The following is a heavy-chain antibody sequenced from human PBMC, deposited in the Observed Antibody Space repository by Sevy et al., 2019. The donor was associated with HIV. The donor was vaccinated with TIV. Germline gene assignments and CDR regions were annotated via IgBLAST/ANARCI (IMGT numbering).Heavy chain of an antibody. CDR2: IKQDGSEK. CDR1: GFTFSSYW. CDR3: AGEIPYSSSWYGGYYYYGMDV. J-gene: IGHJ6*02. Sequence: GGSLRLSCAASGFTFSSYWMSWVRQAPGKGLEWVANIKQDGSEKYYVDSVKGRFTISRDNAKNSLYLQMNSLRAEDTAVYYCAGEIPYSSSWYGGYYYYGMDVWGQGTTVTVSS. D-gene: IGHD6-13*01. V-gene: IGHV3-7*01.